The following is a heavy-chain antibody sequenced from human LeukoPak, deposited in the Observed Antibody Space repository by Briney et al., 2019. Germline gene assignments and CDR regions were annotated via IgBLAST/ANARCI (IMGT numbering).Heavy chain of an antibody. CDR1: GGSISSGSYY. CDR2: IYTSGST. V-gene: IGHV4-61*02. Sequence: PSQTLSLTCTVSGGSISSGSYYWSWIRQPAGKGLEWIGRIYTSGSTNYNPSLKSRVTISVDTSKNQFSLKLSSVTAADTAVYYCAREGTAAVWFDPWGQGTLVTVSS. J-gene: IGHJ5*02. CDR3: AREGTAAVWFDP. D-gene: IGHD6-13*01.